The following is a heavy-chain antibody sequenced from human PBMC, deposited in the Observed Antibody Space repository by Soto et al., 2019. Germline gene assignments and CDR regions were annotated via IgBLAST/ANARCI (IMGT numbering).Heavy chain of an antibody. CDR3: ARGGYSGYDPVGFDY. CDR2: INAGNGNT. V-gene: IGHV1-3*01. D-gene: IGHD5-12*01. Sequence: QVQLVQSGAEVKKPGASVKVSCKASGYTFTSYAMHWVRQAPGQRLEWMGWINAGNGNTKYSQKFQGRVTITRDTSASTAYMELSSLRSEDTAVYYCARGGYSGYDPVGFDYWGQGPLVTVSS. CDR1: GYTFTSYA. J-gene: IGHJ4*02.